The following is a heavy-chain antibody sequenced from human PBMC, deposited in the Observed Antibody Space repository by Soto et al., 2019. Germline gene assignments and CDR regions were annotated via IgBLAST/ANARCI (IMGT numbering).Heavy chain of an antibody. CDR3: ARESGKVGATS. D-gene: IGHD1-26*01. J-gene: IGHJ4*02. CDR2: IYYSGST. Sequence: QVQLQESGPGLVKPSETLSLTCTVSGGSVSSGSYYWSWIRQPPGKGLEWIGYIYYSGSTNYNPSLKSRVTISVDTSKNQFSLKLSSVTAADTAVYYCARESGKVGATSWGQGTLVTVSS. V-gene: IGHV4-61*01. CDR1: GGSVSSGSYY.